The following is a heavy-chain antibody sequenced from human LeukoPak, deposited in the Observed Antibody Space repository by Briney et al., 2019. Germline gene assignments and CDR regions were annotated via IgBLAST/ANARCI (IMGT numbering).Heavy chain of an antibody. CDR1: GGSISSYY. J-gene: IGHJ5*02. D-gene: IGHD6-6*01. V-gene: IGHV4-59*01. CDR3: ARFPRTFIAQLDGNWFDP. CDR2: IYYSGST. Sequence: PSETLSLTCTVSGGSISSYYWSWIRQPPGKGLEWIGYIYYSGSTNYNPSLKSRVTISVDTSKNQFSLKLSSVTAADTAVYYCARFPRTFIAQLDGNWFDPWGQGTLVTVSS.